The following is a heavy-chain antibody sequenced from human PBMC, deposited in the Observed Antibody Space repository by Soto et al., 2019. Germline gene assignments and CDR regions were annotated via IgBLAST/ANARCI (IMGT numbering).Heavy chain of an antibody. V-gene: IGHV2-5*02. CDR3: AHRPPSGSWLYYFDY. J-gene: IGHJ4*02. D-gene: IGHD6-13*01. CDR1: GFSLSTSGVG. CDR2: IYWDDDK. Sequence: SGPTLVNPTQTLTLTCTFSGFSLSTSGVGVGWIRQPPGKALEWLALIYWDDDKRYSPSLKSRLTITKDTSKNQVVLTMTNMDPVYIATYYCAHRPPSGSWLYYFDYWGQGTLVTVSS.